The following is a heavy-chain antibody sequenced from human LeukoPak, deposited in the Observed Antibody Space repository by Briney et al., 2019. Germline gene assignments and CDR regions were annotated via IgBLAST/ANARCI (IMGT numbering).Heavy chain of an antibody. CDR1: GFTFSSYV. J-gene: IGHJ4*02. CDR2: MSFDGTSQ. Sequence: PGGSLRLSCVVSGFTFSSYVMHWVRQAPGKGLEWVALMSFDGTSQYYADSVKGRFTISRDKSKNTLHLQMNSLRAEDTAVYYCARDPPYYYDSSGYFDNWGQGTLVTVSS. V-gene: IGHV3-30-3*01. D-gene: IGHD3-22*01. CDR3: ARDPPYYYDSSGYFDN.